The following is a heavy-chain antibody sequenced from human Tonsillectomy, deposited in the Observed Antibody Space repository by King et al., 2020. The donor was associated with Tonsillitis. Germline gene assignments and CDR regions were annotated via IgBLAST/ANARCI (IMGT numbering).Heavy chain of an antibody. J-gene: IGHJ5*02. CDR2: ISAYNGNT. D-gene: IGHD7-27*01. V-gene: IGHV1-18*01. Sequence: VQLVESGAEVKKPGASVKVSCKASGYTFTSYGISWVRQAPGQGLEWVGWISAYNGNTNYAQKLQGRVTITTDTSTSTAYMELRSLRSDDTAVYYCARETGDDYGFNHWFDPWGQGTLVTVSS. CDR3: ARETGDDYGFNHWFDP. CDR1: GYTFTSYG.